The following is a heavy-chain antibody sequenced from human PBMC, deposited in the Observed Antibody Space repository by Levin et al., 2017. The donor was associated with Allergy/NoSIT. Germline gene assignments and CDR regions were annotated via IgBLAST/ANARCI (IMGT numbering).Heavy chain of an antibody. J-gene: IGHJ6*02. Sequence: GESLKISCAASGFTVSDHFMDWVRQAPGKGLEWVGRSRNKADRYTTEYAASVKGRFTISRDDSGNSVYLQMNSLETEDTAVYYCSRGGASPPDYDPMDSWGLGTTVTVSS. CDR1: GFTVSDHF. CDR3: SRGGASPPDYDPMDS. V-gene: IGHV3-72*01. CDR2: SRNKADRYTT. D-gene: IGHD3-22*01.